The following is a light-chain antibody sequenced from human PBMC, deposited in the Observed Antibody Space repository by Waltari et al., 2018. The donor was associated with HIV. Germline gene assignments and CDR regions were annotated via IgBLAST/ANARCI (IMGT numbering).Light chain of an antibody. J-gene: IGLJ2*01. CDR2: KYR. V-gene: IGLV3-1*01. Sequence: SYDLTQPPSVSVSPGQTATITCSGDTLGTTYVSWYQQKPGQSPILVIFKYRKRPLGIPERFSGSTSGNTATLTISGTQAVDEADYFCQAWDSNTVIFGGGTKLTVL. CDR3: QAWDSNTVI. CDR1: TLGTTY.